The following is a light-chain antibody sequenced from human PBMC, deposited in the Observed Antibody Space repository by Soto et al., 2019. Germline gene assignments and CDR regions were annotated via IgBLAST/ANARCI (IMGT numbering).Light chain of an antibody. CDR3: SSYTWSPTLYA. V-gene: IGLV2-23*01. CDR2: EDT. CDR1: SSDVGNFEH. Sequence: QSALTQPASVSGSPGQSITISCASSDVGNFEHISWYQQHPGKGPKLIIYEDTRRPSGISGRFSGSKSGNTASLTISGLQAEYEADYYCSSYTWSPTLYAFAPGTKLTVL. J-gene: IGLJ1*01.